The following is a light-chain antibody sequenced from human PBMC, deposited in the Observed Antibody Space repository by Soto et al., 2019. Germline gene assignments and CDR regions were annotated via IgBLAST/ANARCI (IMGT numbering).Light chain of an antibody. CDR3: AAWDDSLNAVV. Sequence: QAVVTQPPSASGTPGQRVTISCSGSTSNIGSNGVNWYQQLPGAAPKLLIYSNSQRPSGVPDRFSASKSGTSASLAISGLQSEDEVDYYCAAWDDSLNAVVFGGGTKVTVL. J-gene: IGLJ2*01. V-gene: IGLV1-44*01. CDR1: TSNIGSNG. CDR2: SNS.